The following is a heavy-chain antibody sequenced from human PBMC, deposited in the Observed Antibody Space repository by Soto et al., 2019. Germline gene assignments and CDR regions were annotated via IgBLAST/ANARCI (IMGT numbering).Heavy chain of an antibody. D-gene: IGHD3-10*01. Sequence: ASVKVSCKASCYTFTSYGISLLRHSPGQWLEWMGWISAYNGNTNYAQKLQGRVTMTTDTSTSTAYMELSSLRSEDTAVYYCAAEYYYGDSDPEGRIDWGQGTLVTVSS. V-gene: IGHV1-18*01. CDR2: ISAYNGNT. CDR3: AAEYYYGDSDPEGRID. J-gene: IGHJ4*02. CDR1: CYTFTSYG.